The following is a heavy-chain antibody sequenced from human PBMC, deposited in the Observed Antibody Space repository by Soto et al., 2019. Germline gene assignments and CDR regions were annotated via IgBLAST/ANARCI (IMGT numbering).Heavy chain of an antibody. J-gene: IGHJ4*02. CDR3: ARVPYCSSSSCYSYVDS. Sequence: EVQLVESGGGLVQPGGSLRLSCAASGFTLSNYWMHWARQAPGKGLVWVSRISSDGSSTNYADSVKGRFTISRDNAKNTLHLQMTRLRAEDTAVYYCARVPYCSSSSCYSYVDSWGQGTLVPVSS. CDR2: ISSDGSST. V-gene: IGHV3-74*01. CDR1: GFTLSNYW. D-gene: IGHD2-2*01.